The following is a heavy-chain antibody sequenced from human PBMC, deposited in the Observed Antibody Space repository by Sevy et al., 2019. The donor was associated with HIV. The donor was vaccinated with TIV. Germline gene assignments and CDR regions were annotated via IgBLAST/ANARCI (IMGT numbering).Heavy chain of an antibody. D-gene: IGHD2-15*01. J-gene: IGHJ4*02. CDR2: ISYDGSNK. CDR3: ARDRWRRGYCDY. Sequence: GGSLRLSCAASGFTFSSYAMHWVRQAPGKGLEWVAVISYDGSNKYYADSVKGRFTISRDNSKNTLYLQMNSLRAEDTAVYYCARDRWRRGYCDYWGQGTLVNVSS. CDR1: GFTFSSYA. V-gene: IGHV3-30-3*01.